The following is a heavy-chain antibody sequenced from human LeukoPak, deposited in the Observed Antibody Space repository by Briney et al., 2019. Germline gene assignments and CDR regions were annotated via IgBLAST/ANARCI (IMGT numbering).Heavy chain of an antibody. CDR1: GFTVSSNY. CDR2: IYSGGST. Sequence: GGSLRLSCAASGFTVSSNYMSWVRQAPGKGLEGVSGIYSGGSTYYADSVKGRFTISRDNAKNTLYLQMNSLRAEDTAVYYCAREIYYYGSVSHPGPHMDVWGKGTTVTVSS. D-gene: IGHD3-10*01. CDR3: AREIYYYGSVSHPGPHMDV. V-gene: IGHV3-66*02. J-gene: IGHJ6*03.